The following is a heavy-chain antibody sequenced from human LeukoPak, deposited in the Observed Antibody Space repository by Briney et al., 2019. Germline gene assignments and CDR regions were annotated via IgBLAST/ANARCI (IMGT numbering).Heavy chain of an antibody. CDR3: ARDQISINALDI. CDR2: ISHTGST. Sequence: SETLSLTCTVSGASINGHYWSWVRQSPEKGLEWIGYISHTGSTNYNPFLKSRVTMSVDTSKKQFSLKLSSVTAADTAMCYCARDQISINALDIWGQGTLVTVSS. D-gene: IGHD3-10*01. V-gene: IGHV4-59*11. J-gene: IGHJ3*02. CDR1: GASINGHY.